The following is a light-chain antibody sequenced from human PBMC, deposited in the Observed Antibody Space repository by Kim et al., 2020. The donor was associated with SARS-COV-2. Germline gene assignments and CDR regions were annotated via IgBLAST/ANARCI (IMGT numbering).Light chain of an antibody. CDR1: TSNIGRNL. V-gene: IGLV1-51*01. J-gene: IGLJ1*01. CDR2: DND. CDR3: GTWDNSLGSWV. Sequence: GQKGTISCAGTTSNIGRNLVSWYQHLPGTAPKLLIYDNDNRPSGIPDRFSGSKSGTSATLDITGLQTGDEADFYCGTWDNSLGSWVLGTGTKVTVL.